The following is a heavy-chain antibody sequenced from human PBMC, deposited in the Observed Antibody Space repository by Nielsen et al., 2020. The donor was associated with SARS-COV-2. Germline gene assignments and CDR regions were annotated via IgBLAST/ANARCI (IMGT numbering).Heavy chain of an antibody. Sequence: ASVKVSCKASGYSFTSYAMHWVWQAPGQRLEWMGWINADNGNTRYSQKFQGRVTMTRDTSANTAYMELSSLSSEDTAVYYCARITPSSGWDYWGQGTLVTVSS. CDR2: INADNGNT. J-gene: IGHJ4*02. CDR3: ARITPSSGWDY. CDR1: GYSFTSYA. D-gene: IGHD6-19*01. V-gene: IGHV1-3*01.